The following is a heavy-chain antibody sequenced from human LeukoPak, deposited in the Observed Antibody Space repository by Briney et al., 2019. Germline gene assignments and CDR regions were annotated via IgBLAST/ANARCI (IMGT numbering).Heavy chain of an antibody. CDR3: ARASVEMATIRLRRSAFDI. CDR1: GYTFTDYY. V-gene: IGHV1-2*04. D-gene: IGHD5-24*01. CDR2: INPNSGGT. Sequence: GASVKVSCKASGYTFTDYYMHWVRQAPGQGLEWMGWINPNSGGTNYAQKFQGWVTMTRDTSISTAYMELSRLRSEDTAVYYCARASVEMATIRLRRSAFDIWGQGTMVTVSS. J-gene: IGHJ3*02.